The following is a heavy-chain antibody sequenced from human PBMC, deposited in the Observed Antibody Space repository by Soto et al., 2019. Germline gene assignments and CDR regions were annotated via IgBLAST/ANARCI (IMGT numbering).Heavy chain of an antibody. Sequence: QVQLVQSGGEVKKPGASVTVSCKASGYTFINYHITWLRQAPGQGLEWMAWINTYNGMTDYAQRFQGRVTMTRDISTSTAYMELRTLGSDDTAVYFFAKSPRGEMATDWGQGTLVTVSS. V-gene: IGHV1-18*01. CDR1: GYTFINYH. D-gene: IGHD5-12*01. J-gene: IGHJ4*02. CDR3: AKSPRGEMATD. CDR2: INTYNGMT.